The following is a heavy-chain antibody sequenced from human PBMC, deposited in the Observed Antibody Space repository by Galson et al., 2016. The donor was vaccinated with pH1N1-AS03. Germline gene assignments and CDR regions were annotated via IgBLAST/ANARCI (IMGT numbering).Heavy chain of an antibody. D-gene: IGHD4-17*01. J-gene: IGHJ4*02. V-gene: IGHV4-59*08. CDR2: IFYNGTT. CDR1: GGSISSYY. Sequence: LTCPVSGGSISSYYWSWIRQPPGKRLEWIGYIFYNGTTNYNPSLKSRVTISVDTSKNQFSLKLTSVTAADTAVYYCARFPDYGDDVGYWGQGTLVTVSS. CDR3: ARFPDYGDDVGY.